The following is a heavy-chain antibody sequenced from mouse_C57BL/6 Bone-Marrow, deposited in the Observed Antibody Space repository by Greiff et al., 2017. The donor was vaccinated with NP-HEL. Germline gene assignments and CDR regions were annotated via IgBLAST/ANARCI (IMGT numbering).Heavy chain of an antibody. CDR3: TTGDAMDY. CDR1: GFNIKDDY. CDR2: LDPENGDT. V-gene: IGHV14-4*01. Sequence: EVQLQQSGAELVRPGASVKLSCTASGFNIKDDYMHWVKQRPDQGLEWIGWLDPENGDTEYASKFQGKATITADTSSNTAYLQLSSLTSEDTAVYYGTTGDAMDYWGQGTAVTVSS. J-gene: IGHJ4*01.